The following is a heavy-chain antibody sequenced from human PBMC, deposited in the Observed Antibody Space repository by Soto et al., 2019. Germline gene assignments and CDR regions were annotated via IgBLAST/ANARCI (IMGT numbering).Heavy chain of an antibody. CDR3: ARDFGLRVLDWSLFDY. CDR2: INAGNGNT. D-gene: IGHD3-3*01. V-gene: IGHV1-3*01. Sequence: QVQLVQSGAEVKKPGASVKDSCKASGYTFTSYAMQWVRQAPGQRLEWMGWINAGNGNTKYSQKFQGRVTINRDTSASTAYMELSSLRSEDTAVYYCARDFGLRVLDWSLFDYWGQGTLVTVSS. J-gene: IGHJ4*02. CDR1: GYTFTSYA.